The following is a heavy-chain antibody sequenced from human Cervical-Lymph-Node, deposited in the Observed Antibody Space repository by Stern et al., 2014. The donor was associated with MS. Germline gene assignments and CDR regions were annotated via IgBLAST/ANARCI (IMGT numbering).Heavy chain of an antibody. CDR1: GYTFTSYW. CDR3: ARQRYFDY. J-gene: IGHJ4*02. V-gene: IGHV5-51*01. CDR2: IFPGGSDI. Sequence: EVQLVESGPEVKRPGESLKISCQASGYTFTSYWIGWVRQMPGKGLEWIAIIFPGGSDIRSSPSFQGKVPISADKSSSTAYLQWNNLKASDTAIYYCARQRYFDYWGQGTLVTVSS.